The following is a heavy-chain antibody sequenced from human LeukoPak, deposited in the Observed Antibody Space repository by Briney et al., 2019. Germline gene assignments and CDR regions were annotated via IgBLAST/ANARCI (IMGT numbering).Heavy chain of an antibody. Sequence: PSETLSLTCTVSGGSISSSSYYWGWIRQPPGKGLEWIGSIYYSGSTYYNPSLKSRVTISVDTSKNQFSLKLSSVTAADTAVYYCARHLSPQRWATNVYFDYWGQGTLVTVSS. J-gene: IGHJ4*02. CDR1: GGSISSSSYY. D-gene: IGHD5-24*01. CDR2: IYYSGST. V-gene: IGHV4-39*01. CDR3: ARHLSPQRWATNVYFDY.